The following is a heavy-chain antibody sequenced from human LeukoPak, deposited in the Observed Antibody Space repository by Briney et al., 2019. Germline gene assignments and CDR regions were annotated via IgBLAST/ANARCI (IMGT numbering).Heavy chain of an antibody. CDR2: IYYSGST. V-gene: IGHV4-39*07. CDR1: GGSISSSSYY. CDR3: ARTSTGESWFDP. Sequence: SEALSLTCTVSGGSISSSSYYWGWIRQPPGKGLEWIGSIYYSGSTYYNPSLKSRVTISVDTSKNQFSLKLSSVTAADTAVYYCARTSTGESWFDPWGQGTLVTVSS. D-gene: IGHD7-27*01. J-gene: IGHJ5*02.